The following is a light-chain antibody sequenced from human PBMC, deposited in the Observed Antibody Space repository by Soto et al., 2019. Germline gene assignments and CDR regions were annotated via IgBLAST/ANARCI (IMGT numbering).Light chain of an antibody. J-gene: IGKJ5*01. Sequence: EIVMTQSPATLSVSPGERATLSCRASQSITSNLAWYQQKPGQAPRLLIYGASTRATGIPARFSGSGSGTDFTLTISSLQSEDFAVYYCQQYNNWPTTFGLGTRLEIK. CDR2: GAS. CDR3: QQYNNWPTT. V-gene: IGKV3-15*01. CDR1: QSITSN.